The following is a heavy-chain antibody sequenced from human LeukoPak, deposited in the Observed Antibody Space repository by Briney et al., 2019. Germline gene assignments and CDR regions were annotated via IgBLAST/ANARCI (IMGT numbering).Heavy chain of an antibody. CDR3: ARETLSYYYDSSGFDAFDI. CDR2: IYTSGST. Sequence: SETLSLTCTVSGGSISSYYWSWIRQPAGKGLEWIGRIYTSGSTNYNPSLKSRVTMSVDTSKNQFSLKLSSVTAADTAVYYCARETLSYYYDSSGFDAFDIWGQGTMVTVSS. J-gene: IGHJ3*02. V-gene: IGHV4-4*07. D-gene: IGHD3-22*01. CDR1: GGSISSYY.